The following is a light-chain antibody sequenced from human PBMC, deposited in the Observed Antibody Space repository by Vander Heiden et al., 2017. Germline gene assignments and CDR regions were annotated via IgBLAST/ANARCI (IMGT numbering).Light chain of an antibody. J-gene: IGKJ1*01. Sequence: EIVLTQSPGTLSLSPGERATLSCRASQSVSSSYLAWYQQKPGQAPRLLIHGASSRATGIPDRFSGSGSGTDFTLTINRLETEDFAVYYCQQYGSSLPWTFGQGTKVEIK. CDR2: GAS. CDR3: QQYGSSLPWT. V-gene: IGKV3-20*01. CDR1: QSVSSSY.